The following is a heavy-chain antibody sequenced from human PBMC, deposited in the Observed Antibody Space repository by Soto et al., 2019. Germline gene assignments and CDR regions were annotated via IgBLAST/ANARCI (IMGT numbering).Heavy chain of an antibody. D-gene: IGHD3-3*01. V-gene: IGHV3-30-3*01. CDR3: AGTKEGFWSGYYTPDYSYGMDV. CDR2: ISYDGSNK. Sequence: GGSLRLSCAASGFTFSSYAMHWVRQAPGKGLEWVAVISYDGSNKYYADSVKGRFTISRDNAKNSLYLQMNSLRAEDTAVYDCAGTKEGFWSGYYTPDYSYGMDVWGQGTTVTVSS. CDR1: GFTFSSYA. J-gene: IGHJ6*02.